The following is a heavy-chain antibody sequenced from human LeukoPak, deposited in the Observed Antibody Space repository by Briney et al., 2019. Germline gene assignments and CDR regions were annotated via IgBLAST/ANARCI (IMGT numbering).Heavy chain of an antibody. CDR1: GDSISSSSFH. Sequence: SETLSLTCTVSGDSISSSSFHWGWIRQPPGKGLEWIGSIYDSGNTNYNPSLKSRVTISVDTSKNQISLKVSSVTATDTAVYYCARQKRWLQSSFDHWAQGTLVIVSS. V-gene: IGHV4-39*01. J-gene: IGHJ4*02. D-gene: IGHD5-24*01. CDR2: IYDSGNT. CDR3: ARQKRWLQSSFDH.